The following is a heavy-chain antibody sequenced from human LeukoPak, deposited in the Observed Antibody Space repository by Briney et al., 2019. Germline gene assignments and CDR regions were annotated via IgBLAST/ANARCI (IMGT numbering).Heavy chain of an antibody. J-gene: IGHJ4*02. CDR2: ISAQTGER. V-gene: IGHV1-18*04. D-gene: IGHD1-26*01. CDR1: GYNFKTSG. Sequence: ASVKVSCKTSGYNFKTSGITWVRQAPGQRLEWMGWISAQTGERHYAEKLQGRVTMTTDTSRSTGYMELKSLTSDDTAVYYCAREVWSRDIGSLFDYWGQGTLVIVSS. CDR3: AREVWSRDIGSLFDY.